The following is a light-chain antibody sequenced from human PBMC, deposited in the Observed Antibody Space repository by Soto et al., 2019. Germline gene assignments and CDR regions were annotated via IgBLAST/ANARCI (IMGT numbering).Light chain of an antibody. Sequence: DIQMTQSPSTLSASVGDRVTITCRASQSISSWLAWYQQKPGKAPKLLIYDASSLESGVPSRFSGSGSGTAFTLTISSLQPDDFAPYYCQQYNSYSGTFGQGTKVEIK. CDR2: DAS. V-gene: IGKV1-5*01. CDR3: QQYNSYSGT. CDR1: QSISSW. J-gene: IGKJ1*01.